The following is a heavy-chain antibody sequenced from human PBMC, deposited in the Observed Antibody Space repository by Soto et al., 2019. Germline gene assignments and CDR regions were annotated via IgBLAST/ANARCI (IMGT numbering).Heavy chain of an antibody. CDR2: IYYSGST. J-gene: IGHJ4*02. V-gene: IGHV4-39*07. CDR1: GGSISSSSYY. CDR3: ARTLGDILTGYPYYFDY. D-gene: IGHD3-9*01. Sequence: SETLSLTCTVSGGSISSSSYYWGWIRQPPGKGLEWIGSIYYSGSTNYNPSLKSRVTISVDTSKNQFSLKLSSVTAADTAVYYCARTLGDILTGYPYYFDYWGQGTLVTVSS.